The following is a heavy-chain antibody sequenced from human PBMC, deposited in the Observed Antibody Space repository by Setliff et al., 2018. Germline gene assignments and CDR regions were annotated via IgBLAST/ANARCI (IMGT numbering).Heavy chain of an antibody. Sequence: SLRLSCAASGFSFSYYYMSWVRQVPGKGLEWLSKISGDGNAVYYADSVRGRFTISRDNAKNSLYLQMNSLRAEDSAVYYCARDGVFYAMDFWGQGTTVTVSS. CDR3: ARDGVFYAMDF. J-gene: IGHJ6*02. D-gene: IGHD3-10*01. V-gene: IGHV3-11*04. CDR1: GFSFSYYY. CDR2: ISGDGNAV.